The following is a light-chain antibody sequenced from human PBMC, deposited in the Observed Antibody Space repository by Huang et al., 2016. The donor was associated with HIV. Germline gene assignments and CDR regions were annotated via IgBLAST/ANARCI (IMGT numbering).Light chain of an antibody. CDR3: QQYNDWPPIT. CDR2: DAS. J-gene: IGKJ5*01. Sequence: EIVMTQSPGSLSVSPGERVTLSCSANESVSSSLAWYQQVSGQAPRLLIYDASTRATGIQARFSGSVSGTNFTLTISSLQSEDFAVYYCQQYNDWPPITFGQGTRLDIK. CDR1: ESVSSS. V-gene: IGKV3-15*01.